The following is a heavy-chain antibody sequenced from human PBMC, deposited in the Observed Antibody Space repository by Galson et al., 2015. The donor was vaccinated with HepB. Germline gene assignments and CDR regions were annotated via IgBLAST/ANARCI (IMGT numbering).Heavy chain of an antibody. J-gene: IGHJ4*02. CDR3: VKGLGIAARNFDY. CDR2: ISSNGGST. D-gene: IGHD6-6*01. CDR1: GFTFSSYA. V-gene: IGHV3-64D*06. Sequence: SLRLSCAASGFTFSSYAMHWVRQAPGKGLEYVSAISSNGGSTYYADSVKGRFTISRDNSKNTLYLQMSSLRAEDTAVYYCVKGLGIAARNFDYWGQGTLVTVSS.